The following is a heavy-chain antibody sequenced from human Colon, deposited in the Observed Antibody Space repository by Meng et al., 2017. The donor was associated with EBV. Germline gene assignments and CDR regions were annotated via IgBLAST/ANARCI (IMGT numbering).Heavy chain of an antibody. Sequence: QVQLPGSGPGMVKPSETPSPPFHVSGGSHSRFYLLAWVRQSPGKGLEWIGEIYPSGSTNHNPSLQSRVPISVDKSKNPFSLKLTSATAADTAVYYCARGGYYSFDYWGQRTLVTVSS. J-gene: IGHJ4*02. CDR1: GGSHSRFYL. CDR2: IYPSGST. CDR3: ARGGYYSFDY. V-gene: IGHV4-4*02. D-gene: IGHD5-18*01.